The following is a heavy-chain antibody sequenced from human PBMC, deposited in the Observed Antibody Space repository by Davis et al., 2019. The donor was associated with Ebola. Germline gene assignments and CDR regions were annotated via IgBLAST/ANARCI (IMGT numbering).Heavy chain of an antibody. CDR2: IKSETDGGTA. J-gene: IGHJ4*02. V-gene: IGHV3-15*01. CDR1: GLTFSNAW. D-gene: IGHD3-10*01. Sequence: GGSLRLSCAASGLTFSNAWMSWVRQGPGKGLEWVGRIKSETDGGTADYAAPVKGRFTISRDDSRNTVYLQMNSLKTEDTGLYYCTKGITMVRGVIKEVDYWGQGTLVTVSS. CDR3: TKGITMVRGVIKEVDY.